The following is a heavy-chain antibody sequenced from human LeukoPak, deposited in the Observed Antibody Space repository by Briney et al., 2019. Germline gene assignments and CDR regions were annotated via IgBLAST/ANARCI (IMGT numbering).Heavy chain of an antibody. CDR3: ARDCSSTSCSDAFDI. D-gene: IGHD2-2*01. V-gene: IGHV4-4*07. CDR1: GGSISSYY. CDR2: IYTSGST. J-gene: IGHJ3*02. Sequence: SETLSLTCTVSGGSISSYYWSWIRQPAGKGLEWIGRIYTSGSTNYNPSLKSRVTMSVDTSKNQFSLKLSSVTAADTAVYYCARDCSSTSCSDAFDIWGQGTVVTVSS.